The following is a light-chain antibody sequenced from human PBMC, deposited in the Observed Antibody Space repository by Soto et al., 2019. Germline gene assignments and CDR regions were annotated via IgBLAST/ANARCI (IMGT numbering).Light chain of an antibody. V-gene: IGLV1-51*01. J-gene: IGLJ2*01. CDR3: GTWDTSLGAGV. Sequence: QSLLTQPPSVSAAPGQKVTISCSGSSSNIGNYVSWYQQLPGTAPKLLIYDNNKRPSGIPDRFSGSKSGTSATLGITGLQTGDEADYYCGTWDTSLGAGVFGGGTKVTVL. CDR2: DNN. CDR1: SSNIGNY.